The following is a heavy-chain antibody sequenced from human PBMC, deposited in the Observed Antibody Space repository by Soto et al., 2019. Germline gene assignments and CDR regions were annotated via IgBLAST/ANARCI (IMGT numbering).Heavy chain of an antibody. CDR2: IIPIFGTA. V-gene: IGHV1-69*06. CDR3: ARAARPGYCSGGSCYSWFSVPFDP. J-gene: IGHJ5*02. Sequence: SVKVSCKASGGTFSSYAISWVRQAPGQGLEWMGGIIPIFGTANYAQKFQGRVTITADKSTSTAYMELSSLRSEDTAVYYCARAARPGYCSGGSCYSWFSVPFDPWGQGTLVTVSS. CDR1: GGTFSSYA. D-gene: IGHD2-15*01.